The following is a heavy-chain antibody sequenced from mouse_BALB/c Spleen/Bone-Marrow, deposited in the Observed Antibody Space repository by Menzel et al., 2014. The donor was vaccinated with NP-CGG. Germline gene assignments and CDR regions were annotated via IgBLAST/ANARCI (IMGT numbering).Heavy chain of an antibody. Sequence: EVQLQQSGAELVKPGASVKLSCTASGFNIKDTYMHWVKQRPEQGLEWIGRIDPANGNTKYDPKFQGKATITADTSSNTAYLQLSSLTSEDTAVYYCARYSYGSGGYYFDYWGQGTTPTVSS. CDR2: IDPANGNT. V-gene: IGHV14-3*02. CDR3: ARYSYGSGGYYFDY. D-gene: IGHD1-1*01. J-gene: IGHJ2*01. CDR1: GFNIKDTY.